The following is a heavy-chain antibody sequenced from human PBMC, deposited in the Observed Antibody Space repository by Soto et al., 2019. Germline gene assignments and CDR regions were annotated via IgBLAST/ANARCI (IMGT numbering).Heavy chain of an antibody. CDR1: GFTFSSFW. Sequence: EVQLVESGGGLVQLGGSRRLSCAASGFTFSSFWMTWVRQAPGKGLEWVANIKQDGSEKYYVDSVKGRFTISRDNARNSLFLEMKSLRSEDTAVYSCVRDRSGSYLEGFAYWGQGTLVTVSS. V-gene: IGHV3-7*01. CDR2: IKQDGSEK. D-gene: IGHD1-26*01. CDR3: VRDRSGSYLEGFAY. J-gene: IGHJ4*02.